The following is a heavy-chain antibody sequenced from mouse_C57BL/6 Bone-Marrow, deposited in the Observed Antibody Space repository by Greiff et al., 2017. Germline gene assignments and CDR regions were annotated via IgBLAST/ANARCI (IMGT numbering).Heavy chain of an antibody. CDR3: ARGGIITPWFAY. CDR1: GYTFTSYW. V-gene: IGHV1-59*01. CDR2: IDPSDSST. Sequence: QVQLQQPGAELVRPGTSVKLSCKASGYTFTSYWMHWVKQRPGQGLEWIGVIDPSDSSTNYNQKFKGKATLTVDTSSSTAYMQLSSLTSEDSAVYYCARGGIITPWFAYWGQGTLVTVSA. D-gene: IGHD1-2*01. J-gene: IGHJ3*01.